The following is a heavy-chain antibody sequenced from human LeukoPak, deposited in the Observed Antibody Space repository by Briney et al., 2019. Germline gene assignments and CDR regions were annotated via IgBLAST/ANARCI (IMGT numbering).Heavy chain of an antibody. CDR1: GFTFSSYV. CDR2: VSGSGGST. D-gene: IGHD2-15*01. CDR3: ARGSLGYCSSGSCESFDY. J-gene: IGHJ4*02. Sequence: GGSLRLSCAASGFTFSSYVMSWVRQAPGKGLEWVSAVSGSGGSTYYSDSAKGRFTISRDNSKNTLFLQMNSLRVEDTAVYYCARGSLGYCSSGSCESFDYWGQGTLVTVSS. V-gene: IGHV3-23*01.